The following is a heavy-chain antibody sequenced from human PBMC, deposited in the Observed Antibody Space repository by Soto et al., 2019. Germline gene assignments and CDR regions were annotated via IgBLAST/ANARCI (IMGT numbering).Heavy chain of an antibody. CDR3: ARDPLMATAGTARYYFGLDV. Sequence: SETLSLTCTASGGSLRSGVYHSRCVRQKPRMGLEWIGNIYHSGNTYYNPSIKYRLTISLDTSKNQFCLNLSSLTAAHTAVYYFARDPLMATAGTARYYFGLDVWGQGTTVTASS. CDR2: IYHSGNT. J-gene: IGHJ6*02. D-gene: IGHD5-18*01. CDR1: GGSLRSGVYH. V-gene: IGHV4-31*03.